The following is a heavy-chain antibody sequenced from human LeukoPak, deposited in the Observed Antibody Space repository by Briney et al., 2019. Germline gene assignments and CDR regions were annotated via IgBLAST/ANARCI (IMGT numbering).Heavy chain of an antibody. CDR2: INHSGST. J-gene: IGHJ5*02. V-gene: IGHV4-34*01. D-gene: IGHD2-21*01. CDR3: ATHLGGDWFDP. Sequence: SETLSLTCAVYGGSFSGYYWSWIRQPPGKGLEWIGEINHSGSTNYNPSLKSRVTISVDTSKNQFSLKLSSVTAADTAVYYCATHLGGDWFDPSGQGTLVTVSS. CDR1: GGSFSGYY.